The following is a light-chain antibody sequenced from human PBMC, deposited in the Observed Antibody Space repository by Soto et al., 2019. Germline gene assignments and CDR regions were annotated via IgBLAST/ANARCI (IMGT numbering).Light chain of an antibody. CDR2: DVS. CDR1: SSDSGAYNY. J-gene: IGLJ2*01. Sequence: QSALTQPASVSGSPGQSITISCTGTSSDSGAYNYVSWYQQHPGKAPKLMLFDVSNRPSGVSNRFAGSKSGNTASLTISGLQAEDEADYYCSSYRGSSTVVFGGGTKLTVL. V-gene: IGLV2-14*01. CDR3: SSYRGSSTVV.